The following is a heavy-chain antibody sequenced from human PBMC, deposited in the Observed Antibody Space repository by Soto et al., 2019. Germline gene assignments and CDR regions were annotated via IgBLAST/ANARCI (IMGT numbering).Heavy chain of an antibody. D-gene: IGHD3-16*02. V-gene: IGHV3-23*01. CDR1: GFIFDKYA. Sequence: GGSLRLSCVASGFIFDKYAMAWVRQAPGKGLEWVSHVAAGGGHTYYAESVKGRFTISRDNSKNTLFLQINTLRADDTAIYFCARRTSFLGAFDYWGQGVLVTVSS. CDR2: VAAGGGHT. CDR3: ARRTSFLGAFDY. J-gene: IGHJ4*02.